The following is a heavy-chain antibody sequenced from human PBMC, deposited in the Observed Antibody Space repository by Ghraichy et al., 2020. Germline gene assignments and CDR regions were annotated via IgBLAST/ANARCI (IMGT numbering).Heavy chain of an antibody. D-gene: IGHD6-19*01. CDR2: ISGSGGST. CDR1: GFTFSSYA. J-gene: IGHJ4*02. CDR3: AKHLYSSGWFTFDY. Sequence: GGSLRLSCAASGFTFSSYAMSWVRQAPGKGLEWVSAISGSGGSTYYADSVKGRFTISRDNSKNTLYLQMNNLRAEDTAVYYCAKHLYSSGWFTFDYWGQGTLVTVSS. V-gene: IGHV3-23*01.